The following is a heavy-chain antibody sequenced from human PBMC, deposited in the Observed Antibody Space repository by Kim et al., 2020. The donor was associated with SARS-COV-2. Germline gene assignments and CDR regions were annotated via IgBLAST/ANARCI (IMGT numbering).Heavy chain of an antibody. V-gene: IGHV1-18*01. CDR3: ARDSILPNYFDY. J-gene: IGHJ4*02. CDR2: ISAYNGNT. CDR1: GYTFTRYG. Sequence: ASVKVSCKASGYTFTRYGISWVRQAPGQGLEWMGWISAYNGNTNYAQKLQGRVTMTRDTSTSTAYMELRSLRSDDTAVYYCARDSILPNYFDYWGQGTLVTVSS. D-gene: IGHD2-15*01.